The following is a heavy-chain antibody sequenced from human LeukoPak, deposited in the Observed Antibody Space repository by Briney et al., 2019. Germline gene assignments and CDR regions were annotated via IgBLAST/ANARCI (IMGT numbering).Heavy chain of an antibody. D-gene: IGHD3-10*01. V-gene: IGHV5-51*01. J-gene: IGHJ4*02. CDR1: GYTFTSYW. CDR2: IFPSDSDT. Sequence: GESLKISCKGSGYTFTSYWIGWVRQMPGKGLEWMGIIFPSDSDTTYSPSFQGHVTISADKSINTAYLHWSSLKASDTAMYYCATSESQTKFDYWGQGTLVTVSS. CDR3: ATSESQTKFDY.